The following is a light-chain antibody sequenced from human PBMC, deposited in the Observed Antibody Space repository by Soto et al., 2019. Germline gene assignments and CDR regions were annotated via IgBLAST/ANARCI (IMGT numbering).Light chain of an antibody. V-gene: IGKV3-11*01. CDR2: DAS. CDR1: QSVSSD. CDR3: QQRSNWPT. Sequence: EIVLTQSPATLSLSPGERGTLSCRASQSVSSDLAWYQQKPGQAPRLLIYDASNRATGIPARFSGSGSGTDVTLTISSLEPEDFAVYYCQQRSNWPTFGGGTKVEIK. J-gene: IGKJ4*01.